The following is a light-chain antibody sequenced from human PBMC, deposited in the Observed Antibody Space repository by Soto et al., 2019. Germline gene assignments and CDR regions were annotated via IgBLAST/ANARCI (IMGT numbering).Light chain of an antibody. CDR1: SSNIGANYD. Sequence: QPVLTQPPSVSGAPGQRVTISCTGSSSNIGANYDVHWYQHRPGTAPKLLIFGNNNRPSGVPDRFSGSKSGTSASLAITGLQAEDEGDCQSYDSTLSARYVFGTGTKLTVL. J-gene: IGLJ1*01. CDR2: GNN. CDR3: QSYDSTLSARYV. V-gene: IGLV1-40*01.